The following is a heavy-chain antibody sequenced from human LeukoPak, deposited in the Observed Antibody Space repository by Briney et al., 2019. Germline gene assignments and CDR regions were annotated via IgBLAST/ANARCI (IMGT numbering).Heavy chain of an antibody. Sequence: GGSLRLSRAASGFTFRRSAMSWVRQAPGKGLEWVSAISGSGGSTYYADSVKGRFTISRDNSKNTLYLQMNSLRAEDTAVYYCAKDPMVRGLTYDCWGQGTLVTVSS. CDR3: AKDPMVRGLTYDC. J-gene: IGHJ4*02. CDR2: ISGSGGST. V-gene: IGHV3-23*01. D-gene: IGHD3-10*01. CDR1: GFTFRRSA.